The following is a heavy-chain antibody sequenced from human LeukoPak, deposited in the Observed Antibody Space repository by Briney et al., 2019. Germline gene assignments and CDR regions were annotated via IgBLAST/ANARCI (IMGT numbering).Heavy chain of an antibody. V-gene: IGHV4-39*01. D-gene: IGHD2-2*02. CDR3: ARLDCSSTSCYIFDY. J-gene: IGHJ4*02. Sequence: PSETLSLTCTVPGGSISSSSYYCGWIRQPPGKGLEWIGSIDYSGSTYYNPSLKSRVTISVDTSKNQFSLKLSSVTAADTAVYYCARLDCSSTSCYIFDYWGQGTLVTVSS. CDR2: IDYSGST. CDR1: GGSISSSSYY.